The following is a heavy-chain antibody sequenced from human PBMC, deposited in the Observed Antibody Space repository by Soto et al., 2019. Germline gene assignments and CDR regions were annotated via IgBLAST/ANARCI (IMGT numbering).Heavy chain of an antibody. CDR2: INSDGSTT. D-gene: IGHD2-21*02. V-gene: IGHV3-74*01. CDR3: ARESTASFDI. J-gene: IGHJ3*02. Sequence: SGGSLRLSCAASGFTFSSYWMHWVRRAPGKGLVWVSRINSDGSTTTYADSVKGRFTISRDNAENTLYLQMNSLRAEDTAVYYCARESTASFDIWGQGTMVTVSS. CDR1: GFTFSSYW.